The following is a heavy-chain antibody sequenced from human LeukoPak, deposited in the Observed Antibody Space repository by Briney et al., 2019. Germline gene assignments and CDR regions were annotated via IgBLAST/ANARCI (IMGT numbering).Heavy chain of an antibody. V-gene: IGHV1-18*01. CDR2: ISAYNGDT. CDR1: GYTFISYG. Sequence: ASVTVSCKASGYTFISYGITWVRQAPGQGLEWMGWISAYNGDTNYAQKLQGRVTMTTDTSTSTAYMELRSLRSDDTAVYYCARARDGYNYWFDPWGQGTLVTVSS. J-gene: IGHJ5*02. D-gene: IGHD5-24*01. CDR3: ARARDGYNYWFDP.